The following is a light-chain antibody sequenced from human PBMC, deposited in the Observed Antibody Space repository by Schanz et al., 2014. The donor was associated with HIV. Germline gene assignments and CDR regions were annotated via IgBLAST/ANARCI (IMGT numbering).Light chain of an antibody. CDR2: SDN. CDR1: SSNIGSNT. V-gene: IGLV1-44*01. J-gene: IGLJ3*02. CDR3: AGWDDSLNVWV. Sequence: QSVVTQPPSASGTPGQRVTISCSGSSSNIGSNTVNWYQHLPGSAPQLLIYSDNQRPSRVPDRFFGSKSGTSASLAISGLRSEDEADYYCAGWDDSLNVWVFGGGTKLTVL.